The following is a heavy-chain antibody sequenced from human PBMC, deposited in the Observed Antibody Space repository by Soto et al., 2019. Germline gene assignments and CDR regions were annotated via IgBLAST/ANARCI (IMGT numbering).Heavy chain of an antibody. D-gene: IGHD3-22*01. CDR3: ARIRAYYESRGYYY. CDR1: GFTFSSYW. CDR2: INSDGSST. Sequence: EVQLVESGGGLVQPGESLRLSCADSGFTFSSYWMHWVRQAPGKGLVWVSRINSDGSSTSYADSVKGRFTISRDNAKNTLYLHMNGLRAEVTSVYYCARIRAYYESRGYYYWGQGTLVTVSS. J-gene: IGHJ4*02. V-gene: IGHV3-74*01.